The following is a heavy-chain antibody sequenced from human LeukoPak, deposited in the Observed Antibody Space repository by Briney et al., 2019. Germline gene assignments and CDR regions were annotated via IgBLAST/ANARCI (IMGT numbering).Heavy chain of an antibody. CDR1: GFTFTNYA. CDR3: AKDGYLPQPTGDPALDY. J-gene: IGHJ4*02. D-gene: IGHD7-27*01. Sequence: PGGSLRLSCAASGFTFTNYAMSWVRQAPGKGLEWVSAISGSGDNTYYADSVKGRFTISRDNSKNTLYLQMNSLRAEDTAVYYCAKDGYLPQPTGDPALDYWGQGTLVTVSS. V-gene: IGHV3-23*01. CDR2: ISGSGDNT.